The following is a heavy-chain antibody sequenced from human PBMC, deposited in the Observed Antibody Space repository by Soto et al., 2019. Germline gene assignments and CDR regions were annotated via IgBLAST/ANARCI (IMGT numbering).Heavy chain of an antibody. D-gene: IGHD3-3*01. CDR2: ISGSGSST. V-gene: IGHV3-23*01. CDR1: GFTFSNYA. J-gene: IGHJ6*02. Sequence: PGGSLRLSCAASGFTFSNYAMNWVRQAPGKGLEWVSGISGSGSSTYYADSVKGRLTISRDNSKNRMYLQVHSLRAEDTAAYYCAKAVTISGSFYYGMDVWGQGTTGTVSS. CDR3: AKAVTISGSFYYGMDV.